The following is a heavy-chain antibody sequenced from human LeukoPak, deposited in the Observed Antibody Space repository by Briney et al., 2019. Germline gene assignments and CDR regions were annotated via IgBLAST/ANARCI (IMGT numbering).Heavy chain of an antibody. CDR3: AKGGPDFWSGYYTLGPRRDWFDP. Sequence: TGGSLRLSCAASGFTFSSYAMSWVRQAPGKGLEWVSAISGSGGSTYYADSVKGRFTISRDNSKNTLYLQMNSLRAEDTAVYYCAKGGPDFWSGYYTLGPRRDWFDPWGQGTLVTVSS. D-gene: IGHD3-3*01. J-gene: IGHJ5*02. CDR2: ISGSGGST. V-gene: IGHV3-23*01. CDR1: GFTFSSYA.